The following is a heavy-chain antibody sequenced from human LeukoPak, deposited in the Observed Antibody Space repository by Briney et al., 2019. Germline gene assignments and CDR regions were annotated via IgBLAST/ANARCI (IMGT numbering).Heavy chain of an antibody. D-gene: IGHD3-9*01. CDR3: TTGLIKYYDIFRLYYFDY. J-gene: IGHJ4*02. Sequence: GGSLRLSCAASGFTFSNAWMSWVRQAPGTGLEWVGRIKSKTDGGTTDYAAPVKGRFTISRDDSKDTLYLQMNSLKTEDTAVYYCTTGLIKYYDIFRLYYFDYWGQGTLVTVSS. CDR2: IKSKTDGGTT. V-gene: IGHV3-15*01. CDR1: GFTFSNAW.